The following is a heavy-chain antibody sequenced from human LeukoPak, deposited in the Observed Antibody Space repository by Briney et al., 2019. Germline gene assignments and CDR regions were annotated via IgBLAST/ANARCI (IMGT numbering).Heavy chain of an antibody. CDR3: AKGAPYYYDSRGYGRWRYYFDY. Sequence: QPGGSLRLSCAASGFTFSSYAMSWVRQAPGKGLEWVSGISDSGGGTYYVDSVKGRFTISRDNSKNTLYLQMNSLRAEDTAVYYCAKGAPYYYDSRGYGRWRYYFDYWGQGTLVTVSS. CDR2: ISDSGGGT. V-gene: IGHV3-23*01. D-gene: IGHD3-22*01. CDR1: GFTFSSYA. J-gene: IGHJ4*02.